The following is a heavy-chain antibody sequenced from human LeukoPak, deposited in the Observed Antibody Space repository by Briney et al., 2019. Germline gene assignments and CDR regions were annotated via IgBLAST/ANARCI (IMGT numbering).Heavy chain of an antibody. CDR1: GGSISSSSYY. CDR2: IYYSGST. Sequence: SETLSLTCTVSGGSISSSSYYWGWLRQPPGKGLEWIGSIYYSGSTYYNPSLNSRVTIPVDTSKNQFSLKLSSVTAADTAVYYCARKYSSSWYDDAFDIWGQGTMVTVSS. D-gene: IGHD6-13*01. J-gene: IGHJ3*02. V-gene: IGHV4-39*01. CDR3: ARKYSSSWYDDAFDI.